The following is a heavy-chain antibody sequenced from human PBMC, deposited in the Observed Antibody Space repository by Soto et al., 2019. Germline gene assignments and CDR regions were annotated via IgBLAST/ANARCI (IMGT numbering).Heavy chain of an antibody. CDR2: IKQDGSES. Sequence: GGALRLTCAASGFTFSYYSMSWVRQAPGRGLEWVANIKQDGSESNYADSVKRRFTISRDNAENSLYLQMTSVRAEDTDVYYCASARHIGPWGQGTLVTVSS. CDR1: GFTFSYYS. D-gene: IGHD2-21*01. V-gene: IGHV3-7*01. CDR3: ASARHIGP. J-gene: IGHJ5*02.